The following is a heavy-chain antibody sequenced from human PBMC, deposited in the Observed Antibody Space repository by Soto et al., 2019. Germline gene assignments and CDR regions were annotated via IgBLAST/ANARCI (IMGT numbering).Heavy chain of an antibody. J-gene: IGHJ4*02. V-gene: IGHV3-21*01. CDR2: ITSSSDYV. Sequence: GGSLRLSCAASGFTFSSYSMSWVRQSPGKGLEWVSSITSSSDYVYYADSVKGRFTISRDNAKNSLYLQMNSLRAEDTAVYYCARVVYFDSSGYSVWGQGTLVTVSS. D-gene: IGHD3-22*01. CDR1: GFTFSSYS. CDR3: ARVVYFDSSGYSV.